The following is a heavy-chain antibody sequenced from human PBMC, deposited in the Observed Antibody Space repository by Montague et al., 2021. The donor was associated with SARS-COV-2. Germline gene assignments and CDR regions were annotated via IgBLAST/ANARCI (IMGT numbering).Heavy chain of an antibody. D-gene: IGHD4/OR15-4a*01. Sequence: SETLSLTCTVSGGSIGTYYWKWIRQSPGKGLEWLGYIYYTGSTKYSPSLKSRVTISMDTSKDQLSLRLKSVTAADTAVYYCARDNYGGWGYYALDVWGQGTTVIVSS. V-gene: IGHV4-59*01. CDR3: ARDNYGGWGYYALDV. J-gene: IGHJ6*02. CDR1: GGSIGTYY. CDR2: IYYTGST.